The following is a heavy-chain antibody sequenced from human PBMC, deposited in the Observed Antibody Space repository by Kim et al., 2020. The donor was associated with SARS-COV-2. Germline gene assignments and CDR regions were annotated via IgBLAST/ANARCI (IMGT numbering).Heavy chain of an antibody. CDR1: GFTFSDYY. V-gene: IGHV3-11*05. Sequence: GGSLRLSCAASGFTFSDYYMSWIRQAPGKGLEWVSYISSSSSYTNYADSVKGRFTISRDNAKNSLYLQMNSLRAEDTAVYYCARDLGYSSSSGNWFDPWGQGTLVTVSS. CDR2: ISSSSSYT. CDR3: ARDLGYSSSSGNWFDP. J-gene: IGHJ5*02. D-gene: IGHD6-6*01.